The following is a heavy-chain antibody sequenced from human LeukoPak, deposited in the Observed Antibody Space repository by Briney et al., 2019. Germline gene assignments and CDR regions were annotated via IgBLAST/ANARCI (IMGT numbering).Heavy chain of an antibody. Sequence: GGSLRLSCAASGFTFSSYGMHWVRQAPGKGLEWVAVISYGGSNKYYADSVKGRFTISRDNSKNTLYLQMNSLRAEDTAVYYCAKGGDQAAFDIWGQGTMVTVSS. V-gene: IGHV3-30*18. D-gene: IGHD3-10*01. CDR1: GFTFSSYG. CDR2: ISYGGSNK. J-gene: IGHJ3*02. CDR3: AKGGDQAAFDI.